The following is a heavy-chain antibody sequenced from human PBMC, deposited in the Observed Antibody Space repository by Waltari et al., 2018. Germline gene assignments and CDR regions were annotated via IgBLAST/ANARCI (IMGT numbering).Heavy chain of an antibody. V-gene: IGHV3-74*01. CDR3: ARARWLDY. CDR1: GFTFSSYW. Sequence: DVQLVESGGGLAQPGGSLRLSCAASGFTFSSYWMYWVRQVPGKGLMWVSQINADGNRPNDADSVRGRFTISRDNAKDTLYLQMNSLRVEDTGVYYCARARWLDYWGQGTLVTVSS. J-gene: IGHJ4*02. D-gene: IGHD2-15*01. CDR2: INADGNRP.